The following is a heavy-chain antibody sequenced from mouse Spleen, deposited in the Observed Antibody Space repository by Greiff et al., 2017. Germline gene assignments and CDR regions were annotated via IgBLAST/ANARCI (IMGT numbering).Heavy chain of an antibody. Sequence: EVKLLESGPGLAKPSQSLSLTCSASGYSITSDYWNWIRKFPGNKLEYMGYISHSGSTYYNPSQKSRISITRDTSKNQYYLQLKSVTTEDTATYYCANYEYDGDYFGYWGQGTTLTGSS. D-gene: IGHD2-4*01. CDR3: ANYEYDGDYFGY. V-gene: IGHV3-8*01. J-gene: IGHJ2*01. CDR2: ISHSGST. CDR1: GYSITSDY.